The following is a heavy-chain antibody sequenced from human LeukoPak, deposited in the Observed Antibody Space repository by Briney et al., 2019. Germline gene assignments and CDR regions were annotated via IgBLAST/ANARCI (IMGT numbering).Heavy chain of an antibody. CDR2: ISGSGGST. J-gene: IGHJ4*02. CDR1: GFTFSSYA. CDR3: AKDLTQYYYDSRGYFDY. D-gene: IGHD3-22*01. Sequence: PGGSLRLSRAASGFTFSSYAMSWVRQAPGKGLEWVSAISGSGGSTYYADSVKGRFTISRDNSKNTLYLQMNSLRAEDTAVYYCAKDLTQYYYDSRGYFDYWGQGTLVTVSS. V-gene: IGHV3-23*01.